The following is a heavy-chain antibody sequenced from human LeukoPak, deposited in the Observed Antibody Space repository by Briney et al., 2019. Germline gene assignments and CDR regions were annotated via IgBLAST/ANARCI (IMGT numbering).Heavy chain of an antibody. CDR1: GFTVSSNF. D-gene: IGHD5-24*01. Sequence: GGSLRLSCAASGFTVSSNFMSWVRQAPGKGLEWVSVIYSGGSTYYADSVKGRFTISRDNSKNTLYLQMNSLRAEDTAVYYCASHGDGYNSPFDYWGQGTLVTVSS. CDR2: IYSGGST. V-gene: IGHV3-53*01. J-gene: IGHJ4*02. CDR3: ASHGDGYNSPFDY.